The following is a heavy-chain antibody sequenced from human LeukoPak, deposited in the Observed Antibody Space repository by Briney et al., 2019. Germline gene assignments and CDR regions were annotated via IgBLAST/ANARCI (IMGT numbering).Heavy chain of an antibody. CDR2: ISGSGGST. Sequence: PGGSLRLPCAASGFTFSSYAMSWVRQAPGKGLEWVSAISGSGGSTYYADSVKGRFTISRDNSKNTLYLQMNSLRAEDTAVYYCAKDPAMASSGDYWGQGTLVTVSS. J-gene: IGHJ4*02. V-gene: IGHV3-23*01. CDR1: GFTFSSYA. D-gene: IGHD5-18*01. CDR3: AKDPAMASSGDY.